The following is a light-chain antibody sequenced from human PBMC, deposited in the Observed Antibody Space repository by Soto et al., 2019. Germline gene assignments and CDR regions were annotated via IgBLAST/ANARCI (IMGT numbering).Light chain of an antibody. J-gene: IGKJ1*01. CDR3: QQYNNWPPWT. CDR1: QSVSTK. V-gene: IGKV3-15*01. CDR2: AAS. Sequence: EIVMTQSPATLSVSPGERATLSCRASQSVSTKLAWYQQKPGQAPRLLIFAASTRATDIPARFSGSGSGTEFTLTISSLQSEDFAVYYCQQYNNWPPWTFGQGTKVDI.